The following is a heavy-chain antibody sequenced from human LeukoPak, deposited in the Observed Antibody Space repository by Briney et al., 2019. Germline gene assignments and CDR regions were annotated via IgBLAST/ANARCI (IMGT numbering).Heavy chain of an antibody. CDR3: ARHAYCGGDCFGGAFEI. V-gene: IGHV4-4*07. Sequence: SETLSLTCTVSGGSISSYYWSWIRQPAGKGLEWIGRFYISGSTSYNPSLKSRVTISLDTSKHQFSLKLNSVTAADTAVYYCARHAYCGGDCFGGAFEIWGQGTMVTVSS. CDR2: FYISGST. D-gene: IGHD2-21*02. CDR1: GGSISSYY. J-gene: IGHJ3*02.